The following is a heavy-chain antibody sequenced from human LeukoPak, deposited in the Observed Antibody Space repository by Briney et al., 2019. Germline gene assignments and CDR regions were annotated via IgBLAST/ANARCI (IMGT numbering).Heavy chain of an antibody. CDR1: GFTFSSYG. V-gene: IGHV3-30*02. CDR2: IRYDGSNK. CDR3: ARDRSSRGLYDY. D-gene: IGHD2-8*01. J-gene: IGHJ4*02. Sequence: GGSLRLSCAASGFTFSSYGMHWVRQAPGKGLEWVAFIRYDGSNKYYADSVKGRFTISRDNSKNTLYLQMNSLRAEDTAVYYCARDRSSRGLYDYWGQGTLVTVSS.